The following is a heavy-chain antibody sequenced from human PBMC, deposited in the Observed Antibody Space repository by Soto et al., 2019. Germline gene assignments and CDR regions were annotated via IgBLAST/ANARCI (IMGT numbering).Heavy chain of an antibody. CDR2: ISDYNGNK. CDR3: ARDLGQQLVDY. D-gene: IGHD6-13*01. V-gene: IGHV1-18*01. J-gene: IGHJ4*02. CDR1: GYTFTSYG. Sequence: QVQLVQSGAEVKKPGASVKVSCRASGYTFTSYGITWVRQAPGQGLEWMGWISDYNGNKKNVQKHQGRVTMTTDTCTMTAYMALRCLRSGDTAVDYCARDLGQQLVDYWGQGTLVTVSS.